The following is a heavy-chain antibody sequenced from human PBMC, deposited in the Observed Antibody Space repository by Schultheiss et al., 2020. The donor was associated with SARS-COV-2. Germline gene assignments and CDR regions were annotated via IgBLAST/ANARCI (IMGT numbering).Heavy chain of an antibody. CDR3: AHSPDYDFWSGYFD. D-gene: IGHD3-3*01. J-gene: IGHJ4*02. V-gene: IGHV2-5*01. Sequence: SGPTLVKPTQTLTLTCTISGFSLSTSGVGVGWIRQPPGKALEWLALIYWNDDKRYSPSLKSRLTITKDTSKNQVVLTMTNMDPVDTATYYCAHSPDYDFWSGYFDWGQGTLVTVSS. CDR2: IYWNDDK. CDR1: GFSLSTSGVG.